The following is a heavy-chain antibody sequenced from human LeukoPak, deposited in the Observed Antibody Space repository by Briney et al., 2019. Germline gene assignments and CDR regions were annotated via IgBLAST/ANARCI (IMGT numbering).Heavy chain of an antibody. CDR1: GYTFTNYG. CDR2: ISSYNGNT. D-gene: IGHD6-25*01. Sequence: ASVKVSCKASGYTFTNYGVSWVRQAPGQGLEWMGWISSYNGNTNYAQKFQGRVTMTRDTSISTAYMELSRLRSDDTAVYYCARGSADGYYFDYWGQGTLVTVSS. CDR3: ARGSADGYYFDY. V-gene: IGHV1-18*01. J-gene: IGHJ4*02.